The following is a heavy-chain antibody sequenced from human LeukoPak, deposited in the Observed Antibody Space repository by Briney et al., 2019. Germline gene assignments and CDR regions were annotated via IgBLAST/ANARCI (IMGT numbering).Heavy chain of an antibody. V-gene: IGHV4-34*01. CDR2: INHRRNT. CDR3: ARARRDSGYYSVDY. J-gene: IGHJ4*02. D-gene: IGHD3-3*01. Sequence: SETLSLTCAVYGGPFSGYYWSWIRQSPGKGLEWIGEINHRRNTNYNASLKGRVTISVDTSKNEFSLTMSSVTAADTAVYYCARARRDSGYYSVDYWGQGALVTVSS. CDR1: GGPFSGYY.